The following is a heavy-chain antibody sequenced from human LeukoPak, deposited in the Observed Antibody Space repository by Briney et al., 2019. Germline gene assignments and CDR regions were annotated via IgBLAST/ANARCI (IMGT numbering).Heavy chain of an antibody. J-gene: IGHJ3*01. V-gene: IGHV1-46*01. CDR3: ARTNWVAVTRDAFDV. CDR2: ISPRGGDT. D-gene: IGHD2-15*01. CDR1: GYTFINYY. Sequence: ASVKVSCRASGYTFINYYIHWVRQAPGQGLEWMGVISPRGGDTRFAQRFQGRVTVTMDTSTSTVYMELNNLQSEDTAMYYCARTNWVAVTRDAFDVWGQGTMVTVSS.